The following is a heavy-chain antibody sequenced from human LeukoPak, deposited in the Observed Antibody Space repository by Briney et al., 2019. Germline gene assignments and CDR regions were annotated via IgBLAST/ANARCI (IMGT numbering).Heavy chain of an antibody. J-gene: IGHJ5*02. Sequence: ASVKVSCKASGYTFTGYYMRWVRQAPGQGLEWMGWINPNSGGTNYAQKFQGRVTMTRDTSNSTAYMELSRLRSDDTAVYYCARGLRRAAAGTNNWFDPWGQGTLVTVSS. CDR3: ARGLRRAAAGTNNWFDP. V-gene: IGHV1-2*02. D-gene: IGHD6-13*01. CDR2: INPNSGGT. CDR1: GYTFTGYY.